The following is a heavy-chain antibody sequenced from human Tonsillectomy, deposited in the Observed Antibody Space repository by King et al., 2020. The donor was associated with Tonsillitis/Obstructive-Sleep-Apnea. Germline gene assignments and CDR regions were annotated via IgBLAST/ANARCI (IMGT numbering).Heavy chain of an antibody. D-gene: IGHD7-27*01. CDR3: ATDMNWGDYYYYMDV. J-gene: IGHJ6*03. Sequence: VQLVESGGGLVQPGRSLRLSCAASGFTFDDYAMHWVRQAPGKGLEWVSGISWNGGSVDYADSVKGRFTISRDNAKNSLYLQMNSLRTEDTALYYCATDMNWGDYYYYMDVWGKGTTVTVSS. CDR1: GFTFDDYA. V-gene: IGHV3-9*01. CDR2: ISWNGGSV.